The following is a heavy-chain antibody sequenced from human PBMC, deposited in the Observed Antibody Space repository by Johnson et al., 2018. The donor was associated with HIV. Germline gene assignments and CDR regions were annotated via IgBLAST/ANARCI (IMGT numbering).Heavy chain of an antibody. J-gene: IGHJ3*02. CDR3: ARSRDCSGGSCPDAFYI. D-gene: IGHD2-15*01. Sequence: QVQLVESGGGLVKPGGSLRLSCVASGFTFSDYYITWIRQAPGKGLEWVSYISTSDGTIYSADTVKGRFSISRDNAKNSLYLQMNSLRAEDTAVYYCARSRDCSGGSCPDAFYIWGQGTMVTVSS. CDR1: GFTFSDYY. V-gene: IGHV3-11*04. CDR2: ISTSDGTI.